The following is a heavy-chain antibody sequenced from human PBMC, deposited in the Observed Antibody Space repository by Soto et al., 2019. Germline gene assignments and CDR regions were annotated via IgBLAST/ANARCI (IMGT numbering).Heavy chain of an antibody. J-gene: IGHJ6*02. V-gene: IGHV3-30*18. Sequence: PGGSLRLSCAASGFTFSSYGMHWVRQAPGKGLEWVAVISYDGSNKYYADSVKGRFTISRDNSKNTLYLQMNSLRAEDTAVYYCAKDSYVLMVYANGGYGMDVWGQGTTVTVSS. CDR2: ISYDGSNK. CDR3: AKDSYVLMVYANGGYGMDV. CDR1: GFTFSSYG. D-gene: IGHD2-8*01.